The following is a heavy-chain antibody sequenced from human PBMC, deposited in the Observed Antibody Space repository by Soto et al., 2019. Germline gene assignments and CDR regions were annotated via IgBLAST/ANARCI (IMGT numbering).Heavy chain of an antibody. D-gene: IGHD6-13*01. Sequence: GGSLRLSCVVSGFAFRSYGMHWVRQAPGKGLEYDSAISSNGGSTYYANSVKGRFTISRDNSKNTLYLQMGSLRAEDMAVYYCARDWGYSSSWYSWDYYYGMDVWGQGTTVTVSS. CDR1: GFAFRSYG. V-gene: IGHV3-64*01. CDR3: ARDWGYSSSWYSWDYYYGMDV. CDR2: ISSNGGST. J-gene: IGHJ6*02.